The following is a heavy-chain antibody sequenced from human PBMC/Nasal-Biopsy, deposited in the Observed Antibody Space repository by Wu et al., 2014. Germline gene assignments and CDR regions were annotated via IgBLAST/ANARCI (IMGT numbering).Heavy chain of an antibody. CDR2: IRSTVYGGTA. Sequence: LRLSCAASGFAFGDYPLTWFRQAPGKGLEWVGFIRSTVYGGTAEYAASVKGRFIISRDDVKGIAYLQMNSLKSEDTAVYYCARGRRYGGNRNYFDSWGQGTLVAVSS. CDR3: ARGRRYGGNRNYFDS. V-gene: IGHV3-49*03. D-gene: IGHD4-23*01. CDR1: GFAFGDYP. J-gene: IGHJ4*02.